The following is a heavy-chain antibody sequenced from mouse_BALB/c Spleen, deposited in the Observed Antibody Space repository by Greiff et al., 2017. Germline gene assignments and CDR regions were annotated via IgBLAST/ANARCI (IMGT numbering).Heavy chain of an antibody. D-gene: IGHD1-1*01. CDR3: ARDRSLYHYAMDY. CDR1: GFTFSDYY. Sequence: DVMLVESGGGLVKPGGSLKLSCAASGFTFSDYYMYWVRQTPEKRLEWVATISDGGSYTYYPDSVKGRFTISRDNAKNNLYLQMSSLKSEDTAMYYCARDRSLYHYAMDYWGQGTSVTVSS. J-gene: IGHJ4*01. CDR2: ISDGGSYT. V-gene: IGHV5-4*02.